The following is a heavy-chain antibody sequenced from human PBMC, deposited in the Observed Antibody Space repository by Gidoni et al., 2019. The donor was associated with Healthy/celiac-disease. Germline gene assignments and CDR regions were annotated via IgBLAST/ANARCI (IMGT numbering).Heavy chain of an antibody. J-gene: IGHJ6*02. D-gene: IGHD6-19*01. V-gene: IGHV3-21*01. CDR3: ARDRGWENYYYYGMDV. CDR1: GFTFSRYS. CDR2: ISSSSSYI. Sequence: EVQLVESGGGLVKPGGSLRLSCAASGFTFSRYSMNWVRQAPGKGLEWVSSISSSSSYIYYADSVKGRFTISRDNAKNSLYLQMNSLRAEDTAVYYCARDRGWENYYYYGMDVWGQGTTVTVSS.